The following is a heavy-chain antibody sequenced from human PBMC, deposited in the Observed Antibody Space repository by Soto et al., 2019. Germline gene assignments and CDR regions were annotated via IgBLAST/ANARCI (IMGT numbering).Heavy chain of an antibody. D-gene: IGHD3-10*01. CDR1: GVSFNNNG. CDR2: VSPPFRTS. CDR3: ARVLYYGSVSYSPYGMDV. Sequence: QVQLVQSGAEVKKPGSSVKVSCKTSGVSFNNNGIGWVRQAPGHGLEWMGGVSPPFRTSNYARKFQCRISITAVSSAGTVNMDLRSLTSEDTAQYFCARVLYYGSVSYSPYGMDVWGQGTTVTVSS. J-gene: IGHJ6*02. V-gene: IGHV1-69*01.